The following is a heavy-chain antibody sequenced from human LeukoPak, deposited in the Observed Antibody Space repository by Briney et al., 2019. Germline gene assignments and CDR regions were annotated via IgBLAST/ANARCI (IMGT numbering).Heavy chain of an antibody. CDR3: ARESVDYDIMTGYTFRDEAFDI. V-gene: IGHV1-69*04. J-gene: IGHJ3*02. D-gene: IGHD3-9*01. CDR2: IIPILATT. CDR1: GYTFTNYG. Sequence: GASVKVSCKASGYTFTNYGISWVRQAPGQGLEWMGRIIPILATTNHAQKFQDRVTLTADKSTSTAYMELSSLRSEDTAVYFCARESVDYDIMTGYTFRDEAFDIWGQGTLVTVSS.